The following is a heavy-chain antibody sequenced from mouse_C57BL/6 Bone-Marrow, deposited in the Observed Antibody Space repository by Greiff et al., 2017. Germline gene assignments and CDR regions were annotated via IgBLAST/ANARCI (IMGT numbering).Heavy chain of an antibody. CDR2: IDPENGDT. D-gene: IGHD2-3*01. V-gene: IGHV14-4*01. CDR1: GFNIKDDY. Sequence: EVQLQQSGAELVRPGASVKLSCTASGFNIKDDYMHWVKQRPEQGLEWIGWIDPENGDTEYASKFQGKAPITVDTSSNTAYLQLSSLTSADTAVYYCARDRVVSTGFAYWGQGTLVTVSA. J-gene: IGHJ3*01. CDR3: ARDRVVSTGFAY.